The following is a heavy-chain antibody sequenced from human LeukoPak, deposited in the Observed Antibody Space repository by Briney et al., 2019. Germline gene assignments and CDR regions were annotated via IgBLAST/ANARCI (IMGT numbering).Heavy chain of an antibody. D-gene: IGHD3-10*01. J-gene: IGHJ4*02. V-gene: IGHV3-23*01. CDR1: GFTFSSYA. CDR2: ISGSGGST. CDR3: AKDYGSGSYYKPYYFDY. Sequence: GGSLRLSCAASGFTFSSYAMSWVRQAPGKGLEWVSAISGSGGSTYYADSVKGRFTISRDNSKNTLYLQVNSLRAEDTAVYYCAKDYGSGSYYKPYYFDYWGQGTLVTVSS.